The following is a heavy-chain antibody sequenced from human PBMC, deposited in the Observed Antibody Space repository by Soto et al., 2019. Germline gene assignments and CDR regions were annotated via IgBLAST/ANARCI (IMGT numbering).Heavy chain of an antibody. CDR3: VREAGDYDWYFDL. V-gene: IGHV1-18*01. Sequence: QAQLVQSGPEVKEPGASVKVSCKASGYTFSSRGIYWVRQAPGQGLEWMGWISPHNAKTHYAQRLQGRVTLTTDTSTSTAYMDLRSLRSDDTAVYYCVREAGDYDWYFDLWGRGTPVTVSS. J-gene: IGHJ2*01. D-gene: IGHD4-17*01. CDR2: ISPHNAKT. CDR1: GYTFSSRG.